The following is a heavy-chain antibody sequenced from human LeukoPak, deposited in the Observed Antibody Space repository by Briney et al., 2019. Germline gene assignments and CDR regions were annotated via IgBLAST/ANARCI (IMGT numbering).Heavy chain of an antibody. CDR1: GFTFSSYA. CDR3: ARDYCSSTSCYFDY. V-gene: IGHV3-64*01. Sequence: GGSLRLSCAASGFTFSSYAMHWVRQAPGKGLESVSAISSNGGRTYYANSVKGRFTISRDNSKSTLYLQMGSLRAEDMAVYYCARDYCSSTSCYFDYWGQGTLVTVSS. J-gene: IGHJ4*02. D-gene: IGHD2-2*01. CDR2: ISSNGGRT.